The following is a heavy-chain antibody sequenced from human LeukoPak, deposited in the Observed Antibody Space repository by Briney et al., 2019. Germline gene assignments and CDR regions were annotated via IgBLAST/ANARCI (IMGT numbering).Heavy chain of an antibody. V-gene: IGHV3-21*01. CDR2: ISSSSSYI. CDR3: ARDTYYYDSSGYLYYFDY. J-gene: IGHJ4*02. CDR1: GFTFSSYS. D-gene: IGHD3-22*01. Sequence: GGSLRLSCAASGFTFSSYSMNWVRQAPGKGLEWVSSISSSSSYIYYADSEKGRFTISRDNAKNSLYLQMNSLRAEDTAVYYCARDTYYYDSSGYLYYFDYWGQGTLVTVSS.